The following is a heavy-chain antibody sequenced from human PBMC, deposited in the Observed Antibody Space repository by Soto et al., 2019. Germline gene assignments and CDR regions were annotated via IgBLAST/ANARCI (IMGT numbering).Heavy chain of an antibody. Sequence: TSETLSLTCAVYGGSFSGYYWSWIRQPPGKGLEWIGEINHSGSTNYNPSLKSRVTISVDTSKNQFSLKLSSVTAADTAVYYCASGYCTNGVCYTFDYWGQGTLVTVSS. CDR2: INHSGST. D-gene: IGHD2-8*01. CDR3: ASGYCTNGVCYTFDY. CDR1: GGSFSGYY. V-gene: IGHV4-34*01. J-gene: IGHJ4*02.